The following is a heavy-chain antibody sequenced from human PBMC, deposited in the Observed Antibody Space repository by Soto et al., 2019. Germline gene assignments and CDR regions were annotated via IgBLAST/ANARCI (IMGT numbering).Heavy chain of an antibody. D-gene: IGHD5-18*01. V-gene: IGHV3-30*03. CDR1: GFAFSSYG. Sequence: QAQLVESGGGVVQPGRSLRLSCAASGFAFSSYGMHWVRQDAGTGLEWVAVISYDGSLQHYADSVKGRFTISRDNAKNMVLLQMSSLRDEDTAVYYCVSDRGYGHASVPYSWGQGTLVSVSS. CDR3: VSDRGYGHASVPYS. CDR2: ISYDGSLQ. J-gene: IGHJ4*02.